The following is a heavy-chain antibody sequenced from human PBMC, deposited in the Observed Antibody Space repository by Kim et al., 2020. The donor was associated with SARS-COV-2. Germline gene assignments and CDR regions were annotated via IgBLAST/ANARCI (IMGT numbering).Heavy chain of an antibody. CDR3: AREEEDNWNYGYYYYYMDV. J-gene: IGHJ6*03. V-gene: IGHV3-21*01. CDR2: ISSSSSYI. Sequence: GGSLRLSCAASGFTFSSYSMNWVRQAPGKGLEWVSSISSSSSYIYYADSVKGRFTISRDNAKNSLYLQMNSLRAEDMAVYYCAREEEDNWNYGYYYYYMDVWGKGTTVTVSS. CDR1: GFTFSSYS. D-gene: IGHD1-7*01.